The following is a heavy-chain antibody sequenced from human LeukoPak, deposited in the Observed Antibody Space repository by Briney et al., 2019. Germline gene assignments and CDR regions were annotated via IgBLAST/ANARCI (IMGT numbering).Heavy chain of an antibody. CDR2: IHTSGST. CDR1: GGSLSNYY. Sequence: SETLSLTCTVSGGSLSNYYWSWIRQPAGKGLEWIGRIHTSGSTIYNPSLKSRVTVSVDTSNNQFSLKLNSVTAADTAVYYCARDLAIMPYNWFDPWGQGTLVTVSS. V-gene: IGHV4-4*07. D-gene: IGHD2-2*01. CDR3: ARDLAIMPYNWFDP. J-gene: IGHJ5*02.